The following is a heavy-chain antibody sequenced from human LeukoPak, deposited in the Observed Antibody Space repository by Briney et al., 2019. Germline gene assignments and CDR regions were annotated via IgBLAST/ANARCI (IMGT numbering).Heavy chain of an antibody. Sequence: GGSLRLSCAASGFTFSSYAMSWVRQAPGKGLEWVSAISGSGGSTYYADSVKGRFTISRDNSKNTLYLQMNSLRAEDKAVYYCAKYPRANEYCSGYYFVYWGQGPLVTVST. CDR1: GFTFSSYA. V-gene: IGHV3-23*01. D-gene: IGHD2-15*01. CDR2: ISGSGGST. CDR3: AKYPRANEYCSGYYFVY. J-gene: IGHJ4*02.